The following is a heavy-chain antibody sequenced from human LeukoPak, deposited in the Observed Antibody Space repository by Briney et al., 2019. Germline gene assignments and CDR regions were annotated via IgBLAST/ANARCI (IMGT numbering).Heavy chain of an antibody. D-gene: IGHD3-22*01. J-gene: IGHJ4*02. Sequence: GGSLRLSCAASGFTFSSYSMNWVRQAPGKGLEWVSSISSSSSYIYYADSVKGRFTISRDNAKNSLYLQMNSLRAEDTAVYYCARSPGATSYYDSSGYYYRSVGKELDYWGQGTLVTVSS. CDR2: ISSSSSYI. V-gene: IGHV3-21*01. CDR1: GFTFSSYS. CDR3: ARSPGATSYYDSSGYYYRSVGKELDY.